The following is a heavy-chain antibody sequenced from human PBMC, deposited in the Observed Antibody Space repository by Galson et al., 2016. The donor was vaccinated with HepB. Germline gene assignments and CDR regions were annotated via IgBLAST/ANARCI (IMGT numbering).Heavy chain of an antibody. D-gene: IGHD3-3*01. CDR2: VYYSGST. V-gene: IGHV4-59*01. J-gene: IGHJ6*02. CDR3: ARNYDFWSGYPYGLDV. Sequence: SETLSLTCTVSGGSITSYYWSWIRQPPGKGLECIGYVYYSGSTNYNPSLKSRVTISVDTSKNQFSLKLSSVTAADTAVYYCARNYDFWSGYPYGLDVWGQGTTVTVSS. CDR1: GGSITSYY.